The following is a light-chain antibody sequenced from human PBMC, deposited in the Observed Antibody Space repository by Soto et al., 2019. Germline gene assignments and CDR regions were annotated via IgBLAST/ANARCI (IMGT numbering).Light chain of an antibody. J-gene: IGKJ1*01. Sequence: IQMTQSPSSLSASVGDRVTITCRASQAISNYLAWYQQKPGKIPKVLIYAASTLHSGVPSRFSGSGSGTEFTLTITNVQPEDVATYYCQNYNSAPETFGPGT. CDR1: QAISNY. V-gene: IGKV1-27*01. CDR2: AAS. CDR3: QNYNSAPET.